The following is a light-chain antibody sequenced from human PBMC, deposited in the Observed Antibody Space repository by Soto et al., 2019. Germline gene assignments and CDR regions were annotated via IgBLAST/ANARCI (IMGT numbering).Light chain of an antibody. V-gene: IGKV1-39*01. CDR3: QQSYSTPFT. CDR2: AAS. CDR1: QRISYY. J-gene: IGKJ5*01. Sequence: IQMTQSPSSLSASVGDRVTITCRASQRISYYLNWFQQKPGRAPKLLIYAASSMEARVPSRYSGSGSGTDFTLTISSLQPEDFATYYCQQSYSTPFTFGQGTRLEIK.